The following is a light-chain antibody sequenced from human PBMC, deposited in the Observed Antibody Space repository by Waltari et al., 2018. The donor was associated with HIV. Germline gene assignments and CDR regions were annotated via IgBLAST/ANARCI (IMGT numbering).Light chain of an antibody. Sequence: DIQLTQSPSFLSASVGDRVTITCRPSQGISNYFAWYQQKPGSAPKLLIYAASTLQIGVPARFSGSGSGTEFTLTITSLQAEDSATYYCQQLNSYPVTFGRGTRLEIK. CDR1: QGISNY. CDR3: QQLNSYPVT. J-gene: IGKJ5*01. CDR2: AAS. V-gene: IGKV1-9*01.